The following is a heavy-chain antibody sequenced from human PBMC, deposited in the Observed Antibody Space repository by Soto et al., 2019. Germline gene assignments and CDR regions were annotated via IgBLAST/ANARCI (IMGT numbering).Heavy chain of an antibody. Sequence: EVHLVDSGGGLVQPGGSLRLSCEASGIIFTTYWMSWVRQAPGKGLEWVANIKEDGSEQYYGDSVKGRFTISRDNAKNSLYLQMNSLRAEDTAVYYRARDEAGYAYWGQGTLVTVSS. D-gene: IGHD2-2*01. CDR2: IKEDGSEQ. CDR1: GIIFTTYW. J-gene: IGHJ4*02. CDR3: ARDEAGYAY. V-gene: IGHV3-7*01.